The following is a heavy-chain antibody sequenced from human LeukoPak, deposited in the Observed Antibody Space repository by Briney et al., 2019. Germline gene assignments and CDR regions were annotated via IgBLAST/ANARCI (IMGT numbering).Heavy chain of an antibody. CDR3: ARDSVGATVDY. V-gene: IGHV4-59*01. J-gene: IGHJ4*02. CDR2: IYYSGST. Sequence: SETLSLTCTVSGGSISSYYWSWIRQPPGKGLEWIGYIYYSGSTNYNPSLKSRVTISVDTSKNQFSLKLSSVTAADTAVYYCARDSVGATVDYWGQGTLVTVSS. D-gene: IGHD1-26*01. CDR1: GGSISSYY.